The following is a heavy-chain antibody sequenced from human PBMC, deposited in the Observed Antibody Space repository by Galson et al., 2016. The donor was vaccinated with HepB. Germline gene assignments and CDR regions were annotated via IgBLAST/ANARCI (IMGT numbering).Heavy chain of an antibody. V-gene: IGHV6-1*01. CDR2: TFYRSKWYN. J-gene: IGHJ5*02. CDR3: AREIVAARTRSSLSWLDP. CDR1: GDSVSSNSAA. D-gene: IGHD1-26*01. Sequence: CAISGDSVSSNSAAWNWIRQSPSRGLEWLGRTFYRSKWYNDYAVSVKSRITISTDTSENQFSLHLNSLTPEDKAVYYCAREIVAARTRSSLSWLDPWGQGTLVTVSS.